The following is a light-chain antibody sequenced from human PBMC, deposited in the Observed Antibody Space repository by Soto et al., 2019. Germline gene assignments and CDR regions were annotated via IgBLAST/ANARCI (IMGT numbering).Light chain of an antibody. CDR3: QHYYSIPWT. CDR2: WAS. V-gene: IGKV4-1*01. CDR1: QSVLSSSNNRNY. J-gene: IGKJ1*01. Sequence: DIVMTQSPDSLAVSLGERATINCKSSQSVLSSSNNRNYLAWYQQKSGQPPKLLIYWASTRESGVPDRFSGSGSGTDFTLTIISLQAEDVAAYYCQHYYSIPWTFGQGTRVDIK.